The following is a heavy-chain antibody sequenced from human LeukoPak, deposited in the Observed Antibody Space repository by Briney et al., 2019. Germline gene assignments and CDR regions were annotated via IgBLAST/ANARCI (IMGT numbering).Heavy chain of an antibody. Sequence: SVKVSCKASGGTFSSYAISWVRQAPGQGLEWMGRIIPILGIANYAQKFQGRVTITADKSTSTAYMELSSLRSEDTAVYYCAIPRWNDGDAFDIWGQGTMVTVSS. D-gene: IGHD1-1*01. V-gene: IGHV1-69*04. CDR1: GGTFSSYA. CDR2: IIPILGIA. J-gene: IGHJ3*02. CDR3: AIPRWNDGDAFDI.